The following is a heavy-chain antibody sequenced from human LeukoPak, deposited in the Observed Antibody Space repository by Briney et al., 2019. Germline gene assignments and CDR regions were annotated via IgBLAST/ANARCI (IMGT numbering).Heavy chain of an antibody. CDR3: ARGPSVAGIRSAFDI. D-gene: IGHD6-19*01. V-gene: IGHV4-4*02. CDR2: IYHSGST. CDR1: GGSISSSNW. Sequence: SETLSLTCAVSGGSISSSNWWSWARQPPGKGLEWIGEIYHSGSTNYNPSLKSRVTISVDKSKNQFSLKLSSVTAADTAVYYCARGPSVAGIRSAFDIWGQGTMVTVSS. J-gene: IGHJ3*02.